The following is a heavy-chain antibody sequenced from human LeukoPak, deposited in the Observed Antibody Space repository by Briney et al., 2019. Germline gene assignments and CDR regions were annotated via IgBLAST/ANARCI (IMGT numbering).Heavy chain of an antibody. CDR2: INQDGSEK. J-gene: IGHJ4*02. CDR3: AKYQRQWLPKGGFDY. Sequence: GGSLRLSCAASGFTFSRHWMSWVRQAPGKGLEWVAIINQDGSEKYYVDSVKGRFTISRDNAKNTLYLQMDNLRAEDTAVYYCAKYQRQWLPKGGFDYWGQGTLVTVSS. CDR1: GFTFSRHW. V-gene: IGHV3-7*02. D-gene: IGHD6-19*01.